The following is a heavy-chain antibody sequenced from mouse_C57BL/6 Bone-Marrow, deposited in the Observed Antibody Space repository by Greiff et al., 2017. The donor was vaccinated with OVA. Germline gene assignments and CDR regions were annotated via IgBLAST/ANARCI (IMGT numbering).Heavy chain of an antibody. V-gene: IGHV14-3*01. D-gene: IGHD2-5*01. CDR3: APYSNYPFCAY. Sequence: VQLQQSVAELVRPGASVKLSCTASGFNIKNTYMHWVWERPAQLLEWRGRIERAHGKTKYAPKFQGKATITADTSSNTAYLQLSSLTSEDTAIYYCAPYSNYPFCAYWGQGTLVTVSA. CDR1: GFNIKNTY. J-gene: IGHJ3*01. CDR2: IERAHGKT.